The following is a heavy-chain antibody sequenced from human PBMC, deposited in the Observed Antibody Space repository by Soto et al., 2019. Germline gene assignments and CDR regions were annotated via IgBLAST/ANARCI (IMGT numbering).Heavy chain of an antibody. Sequence: SETLSLTCTVSGGSISSGDYYWSWLRQPPGKGLEWIGYIYYSGSTYYSPSLKSRVTISVDTSKNQFSLKLSSVTAADTAVYYCAREATIAARLDSWGQGTLVTVSS. CDR3: AREATIAARLDS. CDR2: IYYSGST. CDR1: GGSISSGDYY. J-gene: IGHJ4*02. D-gene: IGHD6-6*01. V-gene: IGHV4-30-4*01.